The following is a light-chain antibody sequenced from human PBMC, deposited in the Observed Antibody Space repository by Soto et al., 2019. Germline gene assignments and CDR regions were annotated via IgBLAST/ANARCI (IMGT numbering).Light chain of an antibody. J-gene: IGLJ1*01. CDR3: AAWDDGLNGYYV. Sequence: QSVLTQPPSASGTPGQRVTISCSGSSSNIGSNTVNWYQQVPGTAPKLLIYSNNQRPSGVSDRFSGSKSGTSASLAISGLQSEDEADYYCAAWDDGLNGYYVFGIGTKLTVL. CDR2: SNN. CDR1: SSNIGSNT. V-gene: IGLV1-44*01.